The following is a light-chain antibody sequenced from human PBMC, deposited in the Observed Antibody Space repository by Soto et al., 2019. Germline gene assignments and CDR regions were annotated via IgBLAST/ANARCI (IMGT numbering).Light chain of an antibody. V-gene: IGKV1-39*01. CDR3: QQSYISPYT. CDR1: QNIAGY. J-gene: IGKJ2*01. CDR2: AAS. Sequence: DIQMTQSPSSLAASVGDRVTITCRASQNIAGYLNWYRQKPGRAPELLIHAASSLQSAVPSRFGGSGSGTDVTLPISSLQPEDFASYYCQQSYISPYTFGQGTKLEIK.